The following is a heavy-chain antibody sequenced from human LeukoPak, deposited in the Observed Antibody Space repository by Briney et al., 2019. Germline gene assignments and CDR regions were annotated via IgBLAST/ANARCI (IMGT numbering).Heavy chain of an antibody. D-gene: IGHD4-17*01. J-gene: IGHJ3*02. CDR1: GGTFSSYA. CDR3: ARDTVTTFRPDAFDI. CDR2: IIPILGIT. Sequence: SVKVSCKASGGTFSSYAISWVRQAPGQGLEWMGRIIPILGITNYAQKFQGRVTITADKSTSTAYMELSSLRSEDTAVYYCARDTVTTFRPDAFDIWGQGTMVTVSS. V-gene: IGHV1-69*04.